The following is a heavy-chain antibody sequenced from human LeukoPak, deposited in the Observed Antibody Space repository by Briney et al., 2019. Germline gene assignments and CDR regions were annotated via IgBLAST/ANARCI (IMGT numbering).Heavy chain of an antibody. CDR1: GGSISSGGYY. D-gene: IGHD3-22*01. J-gene: IGHJ3*02. CDR2: IYYSGST. CDR3: AREAPYDSNGQDAFDI. Sequence: SETLSLTCTVSGGSISSGGYYWSWIRQHPGKGLEWIGYIYYSGSTYYNPSLKSRVTISVDTSKNQFSLKLSSVTAADTAVYYCAREAPYDSNGQDAFDIWGQGTMVTVSS. V-gene: IGHV4-31*03.